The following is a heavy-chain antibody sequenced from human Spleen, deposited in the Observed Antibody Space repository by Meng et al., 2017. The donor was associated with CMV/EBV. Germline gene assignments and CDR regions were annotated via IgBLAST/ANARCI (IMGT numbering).Heavy chain of an antibody. J-gene: IGHJ6*02. Sequence: ASVKVSCKASGYTFTSYDINWVRQATGQGLEWMGWMNPNSGNTGYAQKFQGRVTITRNTSISTAYMELSSLRSEDTAVYYCARGGATDIFTGYSTRDYYGMDVWGQGTTVTVSS. CDR3: ARGGATDIFTGYSTRDYYGMDV. CDR2: MNPNSGNT. CDR1: GYTFTSYD. V-gene: IGHV1-8*03. D-gene: IGHD3-9*01.